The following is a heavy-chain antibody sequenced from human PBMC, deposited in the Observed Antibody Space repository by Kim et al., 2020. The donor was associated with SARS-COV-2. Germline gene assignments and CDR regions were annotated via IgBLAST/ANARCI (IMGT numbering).Heavy chain of an antibody. Sequence: GGSLRLSCAASGFTFSSYAMSWVRQAPGKGLEWVSAISGSGGSTYYADSVKGRFTISRDNSKNTLYLQMNSLRAEDTAVYYCAKVTERTYYDILTGYYTDYYGMDVWGQGTTVTVSS. V-gene: IGHV3-23*01. J-gene: IGHJ6*02. CDR3: AKVTERTYYDILTGYYTDYYGMDV. CDR1: GFTFSSYA. CDR2: ISGSGGST. D-gene: IGHD3-9*01.